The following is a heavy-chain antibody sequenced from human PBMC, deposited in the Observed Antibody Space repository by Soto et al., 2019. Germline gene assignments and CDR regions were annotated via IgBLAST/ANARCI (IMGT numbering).Heavy chain of an antibody. J-gene: IGHJ4*02. Sequence: ASLKVSYFTSGWTFSVDIITWTPEASGPGLVWMGRIIPLLETTNYAQKFQGRVTITADKSTGTAYMELNSLRSEDTAVYYCVRDSPIGSTFSGYDGIDYWGQGTLVTVSS. CDR3: VRDSPIGSTFSGYDGIDY. CDR1: GWTFSVDI. CDR2: IIPLLETT. D-gene: IGHD5-12*01. V-gene: IGHV1-69*08.